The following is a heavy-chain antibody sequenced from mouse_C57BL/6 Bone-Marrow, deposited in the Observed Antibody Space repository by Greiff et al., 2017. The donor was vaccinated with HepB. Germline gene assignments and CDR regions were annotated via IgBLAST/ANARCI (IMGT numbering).Heavy chain of an antibody. CDR3: ARHGGLRRPFAY. Sequence: EVHLVESGGGLVKPGGSLKLSCAASGLTVSSYTMSWVGQPPENRLEGVATISGGGGNTYYRDSVKGRFTISRDNAQNTLYRQLSSLRSEYTAVYYCARHGGLRRPFAYWGQVTLVTVSA. CDR1: GLTVSSYT. V-gene: IGHV5-9*04. J-gene: IGHJ3*01. CDR2: ISGGGGNT. D-gene: IGHD2-4*01.